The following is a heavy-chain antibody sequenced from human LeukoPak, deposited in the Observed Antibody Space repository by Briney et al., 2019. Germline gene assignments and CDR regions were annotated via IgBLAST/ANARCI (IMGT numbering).Heavy chain of an antibody. D-gene: IGHD3-22*01. CDR1: GDSISSSSYY. J-gene: IGHJ4*02. V-gene: IGHV4-39*07. CDR3: AREEIVDHSFDY. Sequence: PSETLSLTCTVSGDSISSSSYYWGWIRQPPGTGLEWIGSIYYSGSTYYNPSLKSRVTMSVDTSKNQFSLKLSSVTAADTAVYYCAREEIVDHSFDYWGQGALVTVSS. CDR2: IYYSGST.